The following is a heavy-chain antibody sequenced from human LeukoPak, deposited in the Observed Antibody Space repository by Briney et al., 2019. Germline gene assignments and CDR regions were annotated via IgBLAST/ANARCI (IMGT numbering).Heavy chain of an antibody. CDR3: AKDLNWGRR. V-gene: IGHV3-23*01. J-gene: IGHJ4*01. Sequence: PGGSLRLSCAASGFTFSTPAMTWVRQAPGKGLEWVSGISGSGATDYADSVKGRFTISRDNSKNTLYLQINSLRAEDTAVYYCAKDLNWGRRCGQGTLVTVYS. CDR1: GFTFSTPA. CDR2: ISGSGAT. D-gene: IGHD7-27*01.